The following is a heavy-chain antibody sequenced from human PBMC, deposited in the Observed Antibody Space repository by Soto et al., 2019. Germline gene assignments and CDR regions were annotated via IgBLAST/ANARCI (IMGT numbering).Heavy chain of an antibody. D-gene: IGHD3-3*01. Sequence: SDTLSLTCTVSGGSISSSSDYWAFIRQPPGKGLEWIGSIYYSGSTYYNPSLKSRVTISVDTSKNQFSLKLSSVTAADTAVYYCARPITIFGVVISDWGQGTLVTVSS. V-gene: IGHV4-39*01. CDR2: IYYSGST. CDR1: GGSISSSSDY. J-gene: IGHJ4*02. CDR3: ARPITIFGVVISD.